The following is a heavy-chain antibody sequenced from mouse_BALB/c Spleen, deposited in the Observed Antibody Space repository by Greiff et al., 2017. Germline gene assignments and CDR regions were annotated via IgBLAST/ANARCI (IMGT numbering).Heavy chain of an antibody. D-gene: IGHD2-10*01. V-gene: IGHV3-2*02. CDR3: ALLGYAMDY. CDR2: ISYSGST. Sequence: EVKLMESGPGLVKPSQSLSLTCTVTGYSITSDYAWNWIRQFPGNKLEWMGYISYSGSTSYNPSLKSRISITRDTSKNQFFLQLNSVTTEDTATYYCALLGYAMDYWGQGTSVTVSS. J-gene: IGHJ4*01. CDR1: GYSITSDYA.